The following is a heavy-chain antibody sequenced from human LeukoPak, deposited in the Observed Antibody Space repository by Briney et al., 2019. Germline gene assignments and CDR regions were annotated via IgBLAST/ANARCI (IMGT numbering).Heavy chain of an antibody. CDR1: GFTFSSYA. CDR2: IRYDGSGK. CDR3: VRDSTVGAAYFDL. Sequence: GGSLRLSCVASGFTFSSYAMSWVRQAPGKGLEWVAFIRYDGSGKYYADSVRGRFTISRDNSKKTLPLQMTTLRPDDTAVYYCVRDSTVGAAYFDLWGQGALVTVSS. J-gene: IGHJ4*02. D-gene: IGHD6-13*01. V-gene: IGHV3-30*02.